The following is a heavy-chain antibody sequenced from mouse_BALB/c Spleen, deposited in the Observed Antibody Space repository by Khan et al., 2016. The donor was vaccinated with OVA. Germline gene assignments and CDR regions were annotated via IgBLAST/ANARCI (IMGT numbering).Heavy chain of an antibody. CDR1: GYTFTSYV. Sequence: VQLKESGPELVKPGASVKMSCKASGYTFTSYVMHWVKQKPGQGLEWIGYISPNSDGSKYNEKFRGKATLTSDKSSSTASMELSSLTSEDSAVYYGLRSLYYDGSAYEGFAYWGQGTLVTVSA. V-gene: IGHV1S136*01. CDR3: LRSLYYDGSAYEGFAY. J-gene: IGHJ3*01. CDR2: ISPNSDGS. D-gene: IGHD1-1*01.